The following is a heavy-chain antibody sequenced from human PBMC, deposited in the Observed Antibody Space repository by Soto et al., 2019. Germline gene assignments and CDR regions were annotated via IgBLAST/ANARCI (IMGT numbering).Heavy chain of an antibody. V-gene: IGHV1-8*01. CDR2: MNPNTGHT. CDR3: ASDMSTT. Sequence: QVQLVQSGAEVNKPGASVKVSCKASGYTFTSHDINWMRQATGQGLEWMGWMNPNTGHTNYAQKFQGRVTMTRDTSISTAYMDLTNLRSEDTAIYYCASDMSTTWGQGTLVTVSS. J-gene: IGHJ5*02. CDR1: GYTFTSHD. D-gene: IGHD2-2*01.